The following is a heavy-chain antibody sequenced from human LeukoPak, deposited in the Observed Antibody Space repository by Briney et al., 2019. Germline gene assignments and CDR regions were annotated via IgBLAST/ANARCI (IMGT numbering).Heavy chain of an antibody. CDR1: GYTFTGYY. CDR3: TTWSGYHFDY. CDR2: INPNSGGT. J-gene: IGHJ4*02. D-gene: IGHD3-3*01. V-gene: IGHV1-2*02. Sequence: ASVKVSCKASGYTFTGYYIHWVRQAPGQGLEWMGWINPNSGGTNYAQKFQGRVTMTRDTSISTAYMELSRLRSDDTAVYYCTTWSGYHFDYWGQGTLVTVSS.